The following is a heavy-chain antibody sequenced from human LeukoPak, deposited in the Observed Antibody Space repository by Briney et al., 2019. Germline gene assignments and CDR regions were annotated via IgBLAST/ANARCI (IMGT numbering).Heavy chain of an antibody. V-gene: IGHV4-39*01. CDR1: GDSVSRSDSY. D-gene: IGHD3-22*01. J-gene: IGHJ1*01. CDR3: ARRRYYDSSGYLE. Sequence: KPSETLSLTCTIFGDSVSRSDSYWDWIRQPPGKGLEWIGTIYYSGRTYYSPSLKSRVTLSVVMSNNQFSLTLSSVTAADTALYFCARRRYYDSSGYLEWGQGTLVTVSS. CDR2: IYYSGRT.